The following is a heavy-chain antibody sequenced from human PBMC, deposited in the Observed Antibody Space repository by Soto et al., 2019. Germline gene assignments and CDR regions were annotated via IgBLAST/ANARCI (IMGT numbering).Heavy chain of an antibody. J-gene: IGHJ5*02. V-gene: IGHV3-30-3*01. D-gene: IGHD3-10*01. Sequence: GGSLRLSCAASGFTFSSYAMHWVRQAPGKGLEWVAVISYDGSNKYYADSVKGRFTISRDNSKNTLYLQMNSLRAEDTAVYYCARDSRFGELLDFWFDPWGQGTLVTVSS. CDR3: ARDSRFGELLDFWFDP. CDR1: GFTFSSYA. CDR2: ISYDGSNK.